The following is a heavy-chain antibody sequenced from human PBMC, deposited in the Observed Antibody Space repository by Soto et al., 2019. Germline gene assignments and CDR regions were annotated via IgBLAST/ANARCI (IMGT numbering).Heavy chain of an antibody. CDR2: IIPIFGTA. CDR3: ARVQFDWNANWFDP. D-gene: IGHD1-1*01. J-gene: IGHJ5*02. CDR1: GGTFSSYA. V-gene: IGHV1-69*13. Sequence: ASVEVSCKASGGTFSSYAISWVRQAPGQGLEWMGGIIPIFGTANYAQKFQGRVTITADESTSTAYMELSSLRSEDTAVYYCARVQFDWNANWFDPWGQGTLVTVSS.